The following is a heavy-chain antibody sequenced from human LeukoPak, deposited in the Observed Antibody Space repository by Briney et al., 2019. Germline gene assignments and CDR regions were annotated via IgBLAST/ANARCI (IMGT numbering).Heavy chain of an antibody. D-gene: IGHD3-10*01. V-gene: IGHV1-46*01. Sequence: ASVKVSCKASGYTLTRFYIHWVRQAPGQGLDWMGLINPNSGSTNFAQKFQGRVTMTRDTSTSTVYMEMSILRSEDTALYYCARLSRYCGSGTYWGFDYWGQGTLVTVSS. CDR2: INPNSGST. CDR1: GYTLTRFY. CDR3: ARLSRYCGSGTYWGFDY. J-gene: IGHJ4*02.